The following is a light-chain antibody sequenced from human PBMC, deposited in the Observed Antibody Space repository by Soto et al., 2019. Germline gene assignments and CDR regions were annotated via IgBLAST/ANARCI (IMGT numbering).Light chain of an antibody. CDR1: QSVSNNY. CDR3: QQYGSSGT. Sequence: EIVLTQSPGTLSLSPGERATLSCRASQSVSNNYLAWYQQKPGQAPRLLIYGASNRATRIPDRFSRSGSGTDFTLTISRMEPEDFAEYYYQQYGSSGTFGQGAKVEIK. V-gene: IGKV3-20*01. CDR2: GAS. J-gene: IGKJ1*01.